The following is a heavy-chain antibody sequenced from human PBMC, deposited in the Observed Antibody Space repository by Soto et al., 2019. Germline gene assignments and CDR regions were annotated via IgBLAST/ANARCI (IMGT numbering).Heavy chain of an antibody. Sequence: ASVKVSCTASGYTFTGYYMHWVRQAHGQGLEWMGWINPNSGGTNYAQKFQGWVTMTRDTSISTAYMELSRLRSDDTAVYYCARGEIAAGYYYYYMDVWGKGTTVTVSS. D-gene: IGHD6-13*01. CDR1: GYTFTGYY. V-gene: IGHV1-2*04. J-gene: IGHJ6*03. CDR3: ARGEIAAGYYYYYMDV. CDR2: INPNSGGT.